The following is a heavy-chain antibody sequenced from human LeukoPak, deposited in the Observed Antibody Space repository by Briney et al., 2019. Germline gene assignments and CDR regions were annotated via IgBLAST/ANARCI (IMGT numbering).Heavy chain of an antibody. J-gene: IGHJ3*02. CDR2: IWYDGSNK. D-gene: IGHD2-15*01. CDR3: AKEQMGCSGGSCYDAFDI. Sequence: PGGSLRLSCAASGFTFSSYGMHWVRQAPGKGLEWVAVIWYDGSNKYYADSEKGRFTIPGDNSKNTLYLQMNSLRAEDTAVYYCAKEQMGCSGGSCYDAFDIWGQGTMVTVSS. V-gene: IGHV3-33*06. CDR1: GFTFSSYG.